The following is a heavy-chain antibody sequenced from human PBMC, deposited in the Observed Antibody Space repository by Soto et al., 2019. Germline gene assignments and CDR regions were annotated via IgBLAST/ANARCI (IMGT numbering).Heavy chain of an antibody. CDR1: GFTFSSYG. D-gene: IGHD2-2*01. Sequence: PGGSLRLSCAASGFTFSSYGMHWVRQAPGKGLEWVAVISYDGSNKYYADSVKGRFTISRDNSKNTLYLQMNSLRAEDTAVYYCAREVVVSRGASYFGYWGPGTLVTVSS. CDR3: AREVVVSRGASYFGY. J-gene: IGHJ4*02. CDR2: ISYDGSNK. V-gene: IGHV3-30*03.